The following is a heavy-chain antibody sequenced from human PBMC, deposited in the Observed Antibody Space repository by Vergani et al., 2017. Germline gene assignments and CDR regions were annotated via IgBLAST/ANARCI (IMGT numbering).Heavy chain of an antibody. Sequence: QVQLQQWGAGLLKPSETLSLTCAVYGGSFSGYYWSWIRQPPGKGLEWIGEINHSGSNNYNPSLKSRVTISVDTSKNQFSLKLSSVTAADTAVYYCARRAKTGAGTTSGVYYYMDVWGKGTTVTVSS. CDR3: ARRAKTGAGTTSGVYYYMDV. CDR2: INHSGSN. J-gene: IGHJ6*03. V-gene: IGHV4-34*01. D-gene: IGHD1-1*01. CDR1: GGSFSGYY.